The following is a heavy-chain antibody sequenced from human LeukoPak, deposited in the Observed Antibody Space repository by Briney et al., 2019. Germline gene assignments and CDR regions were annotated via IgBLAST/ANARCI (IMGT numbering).Heavy chain of an antibody. D-gene: IGHD3-22*01. Sequence: ASVKVSCKASGGTFISYAISWVQQAPGQGLEWRGGIIPIFGTANYAQKFQGRVTITTDESTSTAYMELSSLRSEDTAVYYCSRSPHYYDSSGYYYFDYWGQGTLVTVSS. J-gene: IGHJ4*02. CDR2: IIPIFGTA. V-gene: IGHV1-69*05. CDR1: GGTFISYA. CDR3: SRSPHYYDSSGYYYFDY.